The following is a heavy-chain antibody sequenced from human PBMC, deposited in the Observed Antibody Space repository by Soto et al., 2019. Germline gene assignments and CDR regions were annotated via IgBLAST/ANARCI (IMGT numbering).Heavy chain of an antibody. Sequence: PGGSLRLSCAASGFSLSNYGMHWVRQAPGKGLEWVAVIWYDGSNKYYADSVKGRFTVSRDNSKNTLYLQMNSLRAEDTAVYYCARDHDYRFYYYYYGMDVWGQGTTVTVSS. V-gene: IGHV3-33*01. CDR1: GFSLSNYG. D-gene: IGHD4-4*01. CDR3: ARDHDYRFYYYYYGMDV. CDR2: IWYDGSNK. J-gene: IGHJ6*02.